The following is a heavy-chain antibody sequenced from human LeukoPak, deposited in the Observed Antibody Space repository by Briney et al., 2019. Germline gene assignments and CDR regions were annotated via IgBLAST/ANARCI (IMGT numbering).Heavy chain of an antibody. CDR1: GGSISSYY. CDR3: ARWGSPIYDSSAYYYDY. Sequence: KPSETLSLTCTVSGGSISSYYWSWIRQPPGKGLEWIGYIYYSGSTNYNPSLKSRVTISVDTSKNQFSLKLSSVTAADTAVYYCARWGSPIYDSSAYYYDYWGQGTLVTVSS. CDR2: IYYSGST. D-gene: IGHD3-22*01. J-gene: IGHJ4*02. V-gene: IGHV4-59*01.